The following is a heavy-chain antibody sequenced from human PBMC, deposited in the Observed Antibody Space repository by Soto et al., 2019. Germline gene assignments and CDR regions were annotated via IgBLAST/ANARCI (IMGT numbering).Heavy chain of an antibody. CDR3: ARSLGYCSGGSCPGRIWFDP. CDR2: INPSGGST. CDR1: GYTFTSYY. V-gene: IGHV1-46*01. J-gene: IGHJ5*02. Sequence: QVQLVQSGAEVKKPGASVKVSCKASGYTFTSYYMHWVRQAPGQGLEWMGIINPSGGSTSYAQKFQGRVTITADKSTSTAYMELSSLRSEDTAVYYCARSLGYCSGGSCPGRIWFDPWGQGTLVTVSS. D-gene: IGHD2-15*01.